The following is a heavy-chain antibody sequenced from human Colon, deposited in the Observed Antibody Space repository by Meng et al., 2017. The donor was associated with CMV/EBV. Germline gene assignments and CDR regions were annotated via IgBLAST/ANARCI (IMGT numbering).Heavy chain of an antibody. J-gene: IGHJ4*02. D-gene: IGHD2-21*02. CDR2: LSGSGIST. CDR1: GFTFRTYA. Sequence: LSCAASGFTFRTYAMSWVRQAPGKGLEWVSTLSGSGISTYYGDSVKGRFTISRDNSKNTLYLQMSSLRAEDTAVYFCARWVTAWYFDHWGQGTLVTVSS. V-gene: IGHV3-23*01. CDR3: ARWVTAWYFDH.